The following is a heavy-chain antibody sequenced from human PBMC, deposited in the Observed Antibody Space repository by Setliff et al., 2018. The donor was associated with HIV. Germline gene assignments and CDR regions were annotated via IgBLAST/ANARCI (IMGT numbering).Heavy chain of an antibody. D-gene: IGHD3-22*01. CDR2: IAYTGSG. CDR1: GGSISSRNFY. Sequence: SETLSLTCTVSGGSISSRNFYWGWIRQPPGKGLEWIGSIAYTGSGYYNSSLKSRVTISVDTSKNQFSLKQSSVTAADTAVYYCARSTYYYDSSGYDALDIWGQGTMVTVSS. V-gene: IGHV4-39*07. CDR3: ARSTYYYDSSGYDALDI. J-gene: IGHJ3*02.